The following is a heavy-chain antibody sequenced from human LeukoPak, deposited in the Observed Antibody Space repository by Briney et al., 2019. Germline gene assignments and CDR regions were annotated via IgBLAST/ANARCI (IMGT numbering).Heavy chain of an antibody. V-gene: IGHV3-23*01. CDR2: ISNSDGST. CDR3: AKGHSGWYGSPSDY. D-gene: IGHD6-19*01. J-gene: IGHJ4*02. Sequence: GGSLRLSCAASGFTFSSYWMHWVRQAPGKGLVWVSTISNSDGSTYYADSVKGRFTISRDNSENTLYLQMNSLRAEDMALYYCAKGHSGWYGSPSDYWGQGTLVTVSS. CDR1: GFTFSSYW.